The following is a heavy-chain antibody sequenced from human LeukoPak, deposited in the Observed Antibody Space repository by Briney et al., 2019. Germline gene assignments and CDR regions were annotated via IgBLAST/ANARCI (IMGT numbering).Heavy chain of an antibody. CDR1: GGTFISYA. J-gene: IGHJ4*02. D-gene: IGHD3-10*01. CDR2: IIPIFGTA. Sequence: GASVKVSSKASGGTFISYAISWVRQAPGQGLEWMGGIIPIFGTANYAQKFQGRVTITADESTSTAYMELSSLRSEDTAVYYCARGKVRGVISHYFDYWGQGTLVTVSS. V-gene: IGHV1-69*13. CDR3: ARGKVRGVISHYFDY.